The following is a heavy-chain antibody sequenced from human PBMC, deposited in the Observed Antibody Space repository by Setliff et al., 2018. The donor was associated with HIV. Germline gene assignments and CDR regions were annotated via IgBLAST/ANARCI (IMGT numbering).Heavy chain of an antibody. CDR3: AKGPLYSGYDLDYYCYYMDV. CDR1: GGTFSTYV. V-gene: IGHV1-69*13. D-gene: IGHD5-12*01. Sequence: SVKVSCKTSGGTFSTYVISWVRQAPGQGLEWMGGIITIFGTPNYAQKFQDRVTITADESTTTVYMELSSLRSEDTAVYYCAKGPLYSGYDLDYYCYYMDVWGKGTTVTVSS. CDR2: IITIFGTP. J-gene: IGHJ6*03.